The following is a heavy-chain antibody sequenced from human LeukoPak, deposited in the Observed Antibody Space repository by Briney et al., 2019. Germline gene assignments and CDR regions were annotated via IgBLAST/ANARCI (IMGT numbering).Heavy chain of an antibody. CDR2: INPNSGGT. CDR1: GYTFTGYY. J-gene: IGHJ4*02. CDR3: ARVLVGAFGLDY. V-gene: IGHV1-2*02. Sequence: EASVKVSCKASGYTFTGYYMHWVRQAPGQGLEWMGWINPNSGGTNYAQKFQGRVTMTRDTSISTAYMELSRLRSDDTAVYYCARVLVGAFGLDYWGQGTLVTVSS. D-gene: IGHD1-26*01.